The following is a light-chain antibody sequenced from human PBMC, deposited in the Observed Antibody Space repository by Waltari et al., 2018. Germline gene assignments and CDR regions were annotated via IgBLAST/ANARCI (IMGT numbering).Light chain of an antibody. CDR3: QQYYSTPWT. CDR2: WAS. J-gene: IGKJ1*01. V-gene: IGKV4-1*01. Sequence: DIVMTQSPDSLAVSLGERATINCKSSQSVLYISNSKNSLAWYQQKPGQPPKLIIYWASTRDSGVPDRFSGSGSGTDFTLTISSLQAEDVAVYYCQQYYSTPWTFGQGTKVEIK. CDR1: QSVLYISNSKNS.